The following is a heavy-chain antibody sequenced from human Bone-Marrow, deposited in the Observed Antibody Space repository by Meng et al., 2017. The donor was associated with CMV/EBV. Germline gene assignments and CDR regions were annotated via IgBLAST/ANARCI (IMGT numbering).Heavy chain of an antibody. V-gene: IGHV3-74*01. CDR1: GFTFSTYW. J-gene: IGHJ4*02. Sequence: ESLKISCAASGFTFSTYWMHWVRQAPGKGLVWVSRISGDGSSISYVDSVKGRFTISRDNAKNTVYLQMNSLRAEDTAVYYCRGSGWDDYWGQGTLVTVSS. CDR2: ISGDGSSI. CDR3: RGSGWDDY. D-gene: IGHD6-19*01.